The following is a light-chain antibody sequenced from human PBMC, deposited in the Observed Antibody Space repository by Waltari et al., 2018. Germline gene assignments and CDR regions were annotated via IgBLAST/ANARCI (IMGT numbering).Light chain of an antibody. V-gene: IGLV1-44*01. J-gene: IGLJ2*01. CDR1: NSNLGSNP. Sequence: QSVLTQPPSASGTPGQRVTISCSGSNSNLGSNPLNWYQQLPGTAPKLLIYTNNERPSGVPDRFSGSKSGTSASLAISGLQSEDEGDYYCAAWDDRLNGVVFGGGTKLTVL. CDR3: AAWDDRLNGVV. CDR2: TNN.